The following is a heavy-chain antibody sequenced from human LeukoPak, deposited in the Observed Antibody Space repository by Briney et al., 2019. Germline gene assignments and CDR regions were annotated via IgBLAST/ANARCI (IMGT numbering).Heavy chain of an antibody. Sequence: GGSLSLSRAASGFTFSSYIMRWVRQAPGKGLEWVSSISSSSSYIYYADSVKGRFTISRDNAKNSLYLQMNSLRAEDTAVYHCARETTVTRWGQGTLVTVSS. V-gene: IGHV3-21*01. J-gene: IGHJ4*02. D-gene: IGHD4-17*01. CDR3: ARETTVTR. CDR1: GFTFSSYI. CDR2: ISSSSSYI.